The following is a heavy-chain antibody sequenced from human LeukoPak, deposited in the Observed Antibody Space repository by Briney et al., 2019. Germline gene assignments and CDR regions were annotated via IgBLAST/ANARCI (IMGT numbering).Heavy chain of an antibody. CDR2: INHSGST. CDR1: GGSFSGYY. D-gene: IGHD1-26*01. V-gene: IGHV4-34*01. J-gene: IGHJ5*02. Sequence: SETLSLTCAVYGGSFSGYYWSWIRQPPGKGLEWIGEINHSGSTNYNPSLKSRVTISVDTSKNQFSLKLSSVTAADTAVYYCARHPNTYSGSYYYWFDPWGQGTLVTVSS. CDR3: ARHPNTYSGSYYYWFDP.